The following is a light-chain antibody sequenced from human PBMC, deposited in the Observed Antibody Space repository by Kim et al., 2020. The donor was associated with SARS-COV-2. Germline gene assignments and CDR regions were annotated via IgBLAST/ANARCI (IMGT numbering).Light chain of an antibody. CDR1: QSVSSSY. J-gene: IGKJ1*01. V-gene: IGKV3-20*01. CDR2: GAS. CDR3: QQSGSSPRT. Sequence: SPGGRATLSGRARQSVSSSYLAWYQQKPGQAPRLLIYGASSRATGILDRFSGSGSGTDFTLTISRLEPEDFAVYFCQQSGSSPRTFGQGTKVDIK.